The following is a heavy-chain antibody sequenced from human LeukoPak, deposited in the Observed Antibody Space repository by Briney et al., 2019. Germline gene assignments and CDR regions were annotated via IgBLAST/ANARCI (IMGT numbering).Heavy chain of an antibody. CDR3: ARPLGQGNEYGMDV. CDR1: GGSFSGYY. J-gene: IGHJ6*02. V-gene: IGHV4-34*01. CDR2: INHSGST. D-gene: IGHD1-1*01. Sequence: SETLSLTCAVYGGSFSGYYWSWIRQPPGKGLKWIGEINHSGSTNYNPSLKSRVTISVDTSKNQFSLKLTSVTAADTAVYYCARPLGQGNEYGMDVWGQGTTVTVSS.